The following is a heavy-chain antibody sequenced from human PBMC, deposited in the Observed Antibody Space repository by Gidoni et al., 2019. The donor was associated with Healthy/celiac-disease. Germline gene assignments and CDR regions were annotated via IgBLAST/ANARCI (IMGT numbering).Heavy chain of an antibody. CDR1: GFTFSSYS. Sequence: EVQLVESGGGLVKPGGSLRLSGAAAGFTFSSYSMNWVRQAPGKGLEWVSSISSSSSYIYYADSVKGRFTISRDNAKNSLYLQMNSLRAGDTAVYYCARIGRYSSGWYSYVWGQGTTVTVSS. J-gene: IGHJ6*02. V-gene: IGHV3-21*01. D-gene: IGHD6-19*01. CDR2: ISSSSSYI. CDR3: ARIGRYSSGWYSYV.